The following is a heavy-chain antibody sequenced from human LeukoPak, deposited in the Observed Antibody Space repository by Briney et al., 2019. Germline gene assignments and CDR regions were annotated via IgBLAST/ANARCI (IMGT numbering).Heavy chain of an antibody. CDR1: GGSFSGYY. CDR3: ARVGLQIVVVPAATTQTTYYYYMDV. D-gene: IGHD2-2*01. CDR2: INHSGST. V-gene: IGHV4-34*01. Sequence: KPSETLSLTCAVYGGSFSGYYWSGIRQPPGKGLEWIGEINHSGSTNYSPSLKSRVTMSVDTSKNQFSLKLSSVTAADTAMYYCARVGLQIVVVPAATTQTTYYYYMDVWDTGTTVTVSS. J-gene: IGHJ6*03.